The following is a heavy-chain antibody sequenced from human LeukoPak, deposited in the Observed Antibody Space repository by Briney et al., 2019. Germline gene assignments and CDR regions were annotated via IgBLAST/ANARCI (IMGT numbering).Heavy chain of an antibody. V-gene: IGHV4-4*02. Sequence: SGTLSLTCAVSGGSLSSSNWWSWVRQPPGKGLEWIGEINHSGTANYNPSLRSRVIISIDTSKNQFSLKLISVTAADTAVYYCARMAYFARSVAPLIDYWGQGTLVTVSS. CDR3: ARMAYFARSVAPLIDY. J-gene: IGHJ4*02. CDR2: INHSGTA. CDR1: GGSLSSSNW. D-gene: IGHD2/OR15-2a*01.